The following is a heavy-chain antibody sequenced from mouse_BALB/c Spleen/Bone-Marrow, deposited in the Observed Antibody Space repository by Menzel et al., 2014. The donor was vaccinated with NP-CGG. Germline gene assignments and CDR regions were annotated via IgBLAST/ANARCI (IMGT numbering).Heavy chain of an antibody. V-gene: IGHV6-6*02. CDR3: TTGFAY. J-gene: IGHJ3*01. CDR1: GFTFSNYW. Sequence: EVQLQQSGGGLVQPGGSMKLSSVASGFTFSNYWMNWVRQSPEKGLEWVAEIRLKSNNYATHYAESVKGRFTISRDDSKSSVYLQMNNLRAEDTGIYYCTTGFAYWGQGTLVTVSA. CDR2: IRLKSNNYAT.